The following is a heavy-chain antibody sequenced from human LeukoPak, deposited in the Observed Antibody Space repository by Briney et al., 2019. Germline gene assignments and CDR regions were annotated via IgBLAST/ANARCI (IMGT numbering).Heavy chain of an antibody. Sequence: GGSLRLPCAASGSTFSSYGMHWVRQAPGKGLEWVAFIRYDGSNKYYADSVKGRFTISRDNSKNTLYLQMNSLRAEDTAVYYCAKEPYDFWSGFDYWGQGTLVTVSS. V-gene: IGHV3-30*02. CDR1: GSTFSSYG. J-gene: IGHJ4*02. CDR2: IRYDGSNK. CDR3: AKEPYDFWSGFDY. D-gene: IGHD3-3*01.